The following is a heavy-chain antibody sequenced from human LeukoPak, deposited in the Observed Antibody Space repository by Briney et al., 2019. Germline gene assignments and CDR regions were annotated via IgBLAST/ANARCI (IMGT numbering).Heavy chain of an antibody. CDR1: GFTFTTYG. CDR3: ARGRYSYGFLYYFDY. V-gene: IGHV3-30*03. CDR2: ISYDGTKT. Sequence: GGSLRLSCAASGFTFTTYGMHWVRQAPGEGLDWVALISYDGTKTYYSDSVKGRFTISRDSSRNTLYLQMTSLRAEDTAVYYCARGRYSYGFLYYFDYWGQGTLVTVSS. J-gene: IGHJ4*02. D-gene: IGHD5-18*01.